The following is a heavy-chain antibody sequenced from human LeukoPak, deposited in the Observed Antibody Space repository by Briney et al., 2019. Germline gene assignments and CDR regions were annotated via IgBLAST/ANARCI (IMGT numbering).Heavy chain of an antibody. CDR3: ARRPCGYCSSTSCYVRHYYYSMDV. CDR1: GFTFSSYA. CDR2: ISYDGSNK. D-gene: IGHD2-2*01. V-gene: IGHV3-30-3*01. Sequence: PGRSLRLSCAASGFTFSSYAMHWVRQAPGKGLEWVAVISYDGSNKYYADSVKGRFTISRDNSKNTLYLQMNSLRAEDTAVYYHARRPCGYCSSTSCYVRHYYYSMDVWGQGTTVTVSS. J-gene: IGHJ6*02.